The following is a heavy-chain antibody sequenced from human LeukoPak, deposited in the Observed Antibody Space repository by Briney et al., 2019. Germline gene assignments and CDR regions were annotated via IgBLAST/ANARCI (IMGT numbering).Heavy chain of an antibody. CDR2: IYYSGST. CDR1: GGSISSSSYY. V-gene: IGHV4-39*01. CDR3: ARHTGYSSGWYGTSGFDY. J-gene: IGHJ4*02. Sequence: SETLSLICTVSGGSISSSSYYWGWIRQPPGKGLEWIGSIYYSGSTYYNPSLKSRVTISVDTSKNQFSLKLSSVTAADTAVYYCARHTGYSSGWYGTSGFDYWGQGTLVTVSS. D-gene: IGHD6-19*01.